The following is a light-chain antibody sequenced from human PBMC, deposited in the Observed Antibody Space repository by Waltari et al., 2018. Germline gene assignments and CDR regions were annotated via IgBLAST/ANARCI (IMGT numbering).Light chain of an antibody. V-gene: IGKV1-17*01. J-gene: IGKJ1*01. CDR2: VAS. Sequence: DIQMTQSPSSLSASVGDTVTITCRTSQPISTNLSWFQQTPGKAPKVLIYVASSLESGVPSRFSGSGSGTEFTLTINSLQPEDVATYYCLQHNSYPRTFGQGTKVEIK. CDR3: LQHNSYPRT. CDR1: QPISTN.